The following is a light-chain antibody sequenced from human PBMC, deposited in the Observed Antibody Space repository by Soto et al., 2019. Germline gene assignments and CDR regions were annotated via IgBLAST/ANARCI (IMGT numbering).Light chain of an antibody. CDR1: QSVRSN. Sequence: EIVMTQSPATLSVSPGERVTLSFRSSQSVRSNLAWYQQKPGQAPRLLIYGASTRATGLPARFSGSGSGTDFTLTISSLQSEDFAVYYCQQYNTWPPITFGQGTRLEI. J-gene: IGKJ5*01. CDR2: GAS. CDR3: QQYNTWPPIT. V-gene: IGKV3-15*01.